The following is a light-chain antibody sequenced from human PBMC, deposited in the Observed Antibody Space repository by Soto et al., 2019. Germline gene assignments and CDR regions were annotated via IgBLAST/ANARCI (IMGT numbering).Light chain of an antibody. CDR3: QQSYSTPRT. CDR2: AAS. V-gene: IGKV1-39*01. J-gene: IGKJ4*01. Sequence: DIQMTQSPSSLSASVGDRVTITCRASQTISSYLNWYQQKPGKAPNLLIYAASTLQSGVPSRFSGSGSGTDFTLTISSLQPEDFATYYCQQSYSTPRTFGGGTKVDNK. CDR1: QTISSY.